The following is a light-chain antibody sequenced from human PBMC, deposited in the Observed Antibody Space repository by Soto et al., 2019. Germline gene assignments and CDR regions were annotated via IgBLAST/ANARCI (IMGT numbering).Light chain of an antibody. CDR2: DVS. CDR1: SSDVGGYNY. V-gene: IGLV2-11*01. Sequence: QSVLTQPRSVSGSPGQSVTISCTGTSSDVGGYNYVSGYQQHPGKAPKLMIYDVSKRPSGVPDRFSGSKSGNTASLTISGLQAEDEADYYCCSYAGSSYVFGTGTKVTVL. J-gene: IGLJ1*01. CDR3: CSYAGSSYV.